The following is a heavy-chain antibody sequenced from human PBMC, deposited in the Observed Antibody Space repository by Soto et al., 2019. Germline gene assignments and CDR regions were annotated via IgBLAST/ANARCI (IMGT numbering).Heavy chain of an antibody. D-gene: IGHD1-1*01. CDR2: VNPNTGVT. Sequence: PSVKVSCKTSGYTFNGYYIQWVRQAPGQGLEWMGWVNPNTGVTNFAQKFQGRLTMTRDTSISTAYMELTRLTSDDTAVYYCARAFGNWSPFDIWGQGTMVTVSS. V-gene: IGHV1-2*02. CDR3: ARAFGNWSPFDI. CDR1: GYTFNGYY. J-gene: IGHJ3*02.